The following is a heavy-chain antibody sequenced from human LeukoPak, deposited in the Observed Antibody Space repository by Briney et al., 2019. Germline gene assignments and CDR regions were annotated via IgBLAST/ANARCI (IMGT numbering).Heavy chain of an antibody. D-gene: IGHD5-24*01. J-gene: IGHJ4*02. Sequence: SQTLSLTCTVSGGSISSGSYYGSWIRQPAGQGLEYIGRMYTSGSTNYNPSLKSRVTISVDKSNNHFSLKLSSVTAADTAVYYCARTGMATITEYYFDYWGQGTLVTVSS. V-gene: IGHV4-61*02. CDR1: GGSISSGSYY. CDR2: MYTSGST. CDR3: ARTGMATITEYYFDY.